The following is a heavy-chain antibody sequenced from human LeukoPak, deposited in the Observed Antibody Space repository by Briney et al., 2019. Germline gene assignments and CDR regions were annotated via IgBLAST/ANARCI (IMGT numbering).Heavy chain of an antibody. J-gene: IGHJ4*02. Sequence: GRSLRLSCAASGFTFSHYGMHWVRQTPGKGLEWVAGISYDGSNKYYADSVKGRLTISRDNSKNTLYLQMNSLRAEDTAVYYCAKDAVAGNFDYWGQGTLVTVSS. CDR3: AKDAVAGNFDY. D-gene: IGHD6-19*01. CDR1: GFTFSHYG. CDR2: ISYDGSNK. V-gene: IGHV3-30*18.